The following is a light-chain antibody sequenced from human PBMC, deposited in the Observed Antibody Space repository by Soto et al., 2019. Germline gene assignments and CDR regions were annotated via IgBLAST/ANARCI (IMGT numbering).Light chain of an antibody. J-gene: IGKJ5*01. V-gene: IGKV3-20*01. Sequence: EIVLTQSPGILSFSPLERVDLXGRASQSVSNDFLAWYQQKPGQAPRLLIYDASNRATGIPARFSGSGSGTDFNLTISRLEPEDFAVYYCQQYGSSPFGQGTRLENK. CDR1: QSVSNDF. CDR2: DAS. CDR3: QQYGSSP.